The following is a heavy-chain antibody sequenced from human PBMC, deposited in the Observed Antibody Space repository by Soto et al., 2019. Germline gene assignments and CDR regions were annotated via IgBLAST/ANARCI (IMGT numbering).Heavy chain of an antibody. CDR1: GFTFSTYA. Sequence: EVQLLESGGGLVQPGGSLRLSCAASGFTFSTYAMNWVRQAPGKGLEWVSGISGSGDSTYYADSVKGRFTVSRDNSKNKLYLQMNSLSAEDTAVFSCAKERSSGWSLDYWGQGTLVTVSS. CDR3: AKERSSGWSLDY. J-gene: IGHJ4*02. V-gene: IGHV3-23*01. CDR2: ISGSGDST. D-gene: IGHD6-19*01.